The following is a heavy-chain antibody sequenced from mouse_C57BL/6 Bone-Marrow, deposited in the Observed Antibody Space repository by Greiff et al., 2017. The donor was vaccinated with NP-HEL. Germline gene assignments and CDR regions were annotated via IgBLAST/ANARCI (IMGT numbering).Heavy chain of an antibody. J-gene: IGHJ2*01. CDR2: IDPSDSYT. CDR1: GYTFTSYW. V-gene: IGHV1-69*01. CDR3: ARDYDGDFDY. Sequence: QVQLQQPGAELVMPGASVKLSCKASGYTFTSYWMHWVKQRPGQGLEWIGEIDPSDSYTNSNQKFTGKSTLTVDKSSSTAYMQLSSLTSEDSAVYYCARDYDGDFDYWGQGTTLTVSS. D-gene: IGHD2-4*01.